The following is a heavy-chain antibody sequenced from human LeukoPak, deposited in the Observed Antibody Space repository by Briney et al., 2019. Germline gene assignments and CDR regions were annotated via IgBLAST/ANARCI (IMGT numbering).Heavy chain of an antibody. V-gene: IGHV3-23*01. Sequence: GGSLRLSCAASGFTFSGYAMSWVRQAPGKGLEWVSGISGRGGSAYYADSVKGRFTISRDSSKNTLYLQMSSLRAEDTAVYYCAKLSDDYYFYGMDVWGQGTTVTVSS. CDR3: AKLSDDYYFYGMDV. CDR2: ISGRGGSA. D-gene: IGHD2-21*01. CDR1: GFTFSGYA. J-gene: IGHJ6*02.